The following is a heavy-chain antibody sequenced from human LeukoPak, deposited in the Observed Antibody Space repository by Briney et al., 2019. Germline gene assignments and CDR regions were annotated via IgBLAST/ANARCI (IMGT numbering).Heavy chain of an antibody. V-gene: IGHV1-69*04. CDR2: IIPILGIA. D-gene: IGHD1-26*01. CDR1: GGTFSSYA. CDR3: ARGILGAANYYYGMDV. J-gene: IGHJ6*02. Sequence: SVKVSCKASGGTFSSYAISWVRQAPGQGLEWMGRIIPILGIANYAQRFQGRVTITADKSTSTAYMELSSLRSEDTAVYYCARGILGAANYYYGMDVWGQGTTVTVSS.